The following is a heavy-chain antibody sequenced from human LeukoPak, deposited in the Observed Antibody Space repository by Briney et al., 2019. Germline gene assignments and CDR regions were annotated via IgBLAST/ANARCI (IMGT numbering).Heavy chain of an antibody. D-gene: IGHD5-24*01. CDR3: ARDPGDGYFDY. J-gene: IGHJ4*02. Sequence: GGSLRLSCAASGFTFSSYSMNWVRQSPGKGLEWVSYITSYSSTVYYADSVKGRFTISRDNAKNSLYLQMNSLRAEDTAVYYCARDPGDGYFDYWGQGILVTVSS. CDR1: GFTFSSYS. CDR2: ITSYSSTV. V-gene: IGHV3-48*01.